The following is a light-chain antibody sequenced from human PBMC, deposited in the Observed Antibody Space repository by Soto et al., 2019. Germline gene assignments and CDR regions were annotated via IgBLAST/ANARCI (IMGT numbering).Light chain of an antibody. CDR1: SSEVGGYNY. J-gene: IGLJ1*01. V-gene: IGLV2-8*01. CDR3: SSYAGSNINNYV. Sequence: QSVLAQPPSAYGSPGQSVTISCTGTSSEVGGYNYVSWYQQHPGKAPKLMIYEVSKRPSGVPDRFSGSKSGNTASLTVSGLQAEDEADYYCSSYAGSNINNYVFGTGTKVTVL. CDR2: EVS.